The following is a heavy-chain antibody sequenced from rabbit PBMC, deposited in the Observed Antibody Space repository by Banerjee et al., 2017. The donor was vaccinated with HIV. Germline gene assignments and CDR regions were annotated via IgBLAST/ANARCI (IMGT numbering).Heavy chain of an antibody. CDR1: GFTLSSYY. Sequence: QLEESAGGLVQPGGSLKLSCKASGFTLSSYYMNWVRQAPGKGLEWIGYIDPVFGITYYANWVNGRFTISSHNAQNTLYLQLNSLTDADTATYFCVREAGYGGYGDANLWGPGTLVTVS. J-gene: IGHJ4*01. V-gene: IGHV1S7*01. D-gene: IGHD6-1*01. CDR3: VREAGYGGYGDANL. CDR2: IDPVFGIT.